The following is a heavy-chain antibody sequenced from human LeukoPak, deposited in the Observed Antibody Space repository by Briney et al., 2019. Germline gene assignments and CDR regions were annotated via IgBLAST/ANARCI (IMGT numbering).Heavy chain of an antibody. Sequence: SETLSLTCTVSGGSISGHYWSWIRQPAGKGLEWIGSIFQSGSTYYNPSLKSRVTISVDTSKNQFSLKLSSVTAADTAVYYCARPAGYCSSTSCYSVRRTRGMDVWGQGTTVTVSS. V-gene: IGHV4-4*07. CDR1: GGSISGHY. J-gene: IGHJ6*02. CDR3: ARPAGYCSSTSCYSVRRTRGMDV. CDR2: IFQSGST. D-gene: IGHD2-2*01.